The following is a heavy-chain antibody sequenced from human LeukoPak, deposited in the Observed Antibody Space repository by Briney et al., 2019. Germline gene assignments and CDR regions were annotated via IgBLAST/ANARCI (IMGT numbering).Heavy chain of an antibody. CDR2: IIPIFGTA. Sequence: SVKVSCKASGGTFSSYANSWVRHAPGQGLEWMGGIIPIFGTANYAQKFQGRVTITADESTSTAYMELSSLRSEDTAVYYCTTYYYDSSGYPRRFDPWGQGTLVTVSS. V-gene: IGHV1-69*13. J-gene: IGHJ5*02. CDR1: GGTFSSYA. D-gene: IGHD3-22*01. CDR3: TTYYYDSSGYPRRFDP.